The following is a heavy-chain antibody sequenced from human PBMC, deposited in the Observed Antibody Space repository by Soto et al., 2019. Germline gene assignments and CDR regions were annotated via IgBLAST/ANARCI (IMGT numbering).Heavy chain of an antibody. D-gene: IGHD1-26*01. CDR3: ARDEGVASAN. Sequence: GASVKVSCKASGYTFSSSPLHWVGQAPGQMPEGMGWINTANEDTKYSQKFQERVTLTRDTSASTAYMEVSSLTPEDTPVCYCARDEGVASANWVRGAMVTVAS. CDR2: INTANEDT. V-gene: IGHV1-3*04. J-gene: IGHJ4*02. CDR1: GYTFSSSP.